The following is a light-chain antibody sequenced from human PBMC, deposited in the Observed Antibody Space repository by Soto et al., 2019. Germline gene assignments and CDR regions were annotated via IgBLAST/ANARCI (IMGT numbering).Light chain of an antibody. CDR1: QSVSSN. CDR3: QHYNNWPPWT. J-gene: IGKJ1*01. V-gene: IGKV3-15*01. Sequence: EIMMTQSPATLSVSPGERATLSCSASQSVSSNLAWYQQKPGQPPRLLIYGASTRATGIPARFSGSGSGTEFTLTISSLQSEDFAVYYCQHYNNWPPWTFGQGTKVDIK. CDR2: GAS.